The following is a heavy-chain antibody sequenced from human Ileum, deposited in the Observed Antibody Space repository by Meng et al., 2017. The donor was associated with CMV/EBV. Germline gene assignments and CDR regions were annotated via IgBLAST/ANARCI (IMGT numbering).Heavy chain of an antibody. CDR3: VRDLWSGSSDYFDY. CDR2: INPKNGGT. Sequence: QVELVQAGAEVKKPGASVKVSCKASGYTFIDYYIQWVRQAPGQGLEWMGWINPKNGGTLYAQKFQGRVTMTRDTSINTVYMELNRLTSDDTAVYFCVRDLWSGSSDYFDYWGQGTLVTVSS. D-gene: IGHD3-3*01. J-gene: IGHJ4*02. V-gene: IGHV1-2*02. CDR1: GYTFIDYY.